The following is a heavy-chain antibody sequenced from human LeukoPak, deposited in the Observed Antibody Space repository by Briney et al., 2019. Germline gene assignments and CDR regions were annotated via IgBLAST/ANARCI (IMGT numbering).Heavy chain of an antibody. CDR2: ISSSSSYI. CDR1: GFTFSSYS. CDR3: ARDVVVVAATPWFDP. J-gene: IGHJ5*02. V-gene: IGHV3-21*01. D-gene: IGHD2-15*01. Sequence: GGSLRLSCAASGFTFSSYSMNWVRQAPGKGLEWASSISSSSSYIYYADSVKGRFTISRHNSKNSLYLQMNSLRGEDTAVYYCARDVVVVAATPWFDPWGQGTLVTVSS.